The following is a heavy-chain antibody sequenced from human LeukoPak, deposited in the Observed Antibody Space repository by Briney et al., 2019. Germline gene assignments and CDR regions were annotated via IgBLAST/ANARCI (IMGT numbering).Heavy chain of an antibody. Sequence: SETLSLTCSVSGGSIASSSYYWGWIRQPPGKGPEWIGSIYYTGSTYYNPSLKSRVTISVDTSKNQFSLKLTSVTAADTAVYYCASNYCSAGSCYLSLDWAQGTLVTVSS. CDR3: ASNYCSAGSCYLSLD. CDR1: GGSIASSSYY. J-gene: IGHJ4*02. V-gene: IGHV4-39*01. CDR2: IYYTGST. D-gene: IGHD2-15*01.